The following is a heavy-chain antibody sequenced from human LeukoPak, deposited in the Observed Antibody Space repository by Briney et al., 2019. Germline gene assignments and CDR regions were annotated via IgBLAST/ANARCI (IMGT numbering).Heavy chain of an antibody. J-gene: IGHJ3*02. CDR3: ARQQPTSYYYGSGSSNDAFDI. Sequence: GESLKISFQGSGYSFTSYWIGWVRQMPGKGLEWMGIIYPGDSDTRYSPSFQGQVTISADKSISTAYLQWSSLKASDTAMYYCARQQPTSYYYGSGSSNDAFDIWGQGTMVTVSS. CDR2: IYPGDSDT. D-gene: IGHD3-10*01. CDR1: GYSFTSYW. V-gene: IGHV5-51*01.